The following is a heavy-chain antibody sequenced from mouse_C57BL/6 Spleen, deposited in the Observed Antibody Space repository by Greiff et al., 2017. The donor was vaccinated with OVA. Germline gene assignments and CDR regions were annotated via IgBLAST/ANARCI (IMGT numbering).Heavy chain of an antibody. CDR2: ISYDGSN. V-gene: IGHV3-6*01. J-gene: IGHJ2*01. D-gene: IGHD1-1*02. CDR3: ARDHGGYYVDY. Sequence: EVKLVESGPGLVKPSQSLSLTCSVTGYSITSGYYWNWIRQFPGNKLEWMGYISYDGSNNYNPSLKNRISITRDTSKNQFFLKLNSVTTEDTATYYCARDHGGYYVDYWGQGTTLTVSS. CDR1: GYSITSGYY.